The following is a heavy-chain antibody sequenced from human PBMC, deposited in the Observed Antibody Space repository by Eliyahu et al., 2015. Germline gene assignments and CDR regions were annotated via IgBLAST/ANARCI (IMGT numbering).Heavy chain of an antibody. Sequence: QVQLVESGGGVVQPGRSLRLSCXASGFXFSGYGMHWVRQAPGKGLEWVTFISKDGRNYYYVDSVKGRFTISRDNSKNTLYLQMNSLRVEDTAVYYCTKDRSHYDYIWGSDYWGQGTLVTVSS. CDR2: ISKDGRNY. CDR3: TKDRSHYDYIWGSDY. CDR1: GFXFSGYG. D-gene: IGHD3-16*01. J-gene: IGHJ4*02. V-gene: IGHV3-30*18.